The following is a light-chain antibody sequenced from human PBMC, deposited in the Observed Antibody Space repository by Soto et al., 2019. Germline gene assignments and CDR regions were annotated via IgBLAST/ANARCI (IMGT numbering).Light chain of an antibody. V-gene: IGLV1-44*01. J-gene: IGLJ1*01. CDR3: AAWDDRLNGYV. CDR2: SNN. Sequence: QSVLTQPPSASGTPGQRVTISCSGSSSNIGSNTINWYQQLPGTAPKLLIYSNNQRPSGVPDRFSGSKSGTSASLDISGLQSEYEADYYCAAWDDRLNGYVFGTGTKLTVL. CDR1: SSNIGSNT.